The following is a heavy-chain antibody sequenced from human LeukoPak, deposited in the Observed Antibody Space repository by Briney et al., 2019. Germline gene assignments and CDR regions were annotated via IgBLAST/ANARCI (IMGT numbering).Heavy chain of an antibody. D-gene: IGHD3-10*01. CDR1: GGSFSGYY. CDR2: INHSGST. CDR3: ARNRYYYGSRNYGVPNWFDP. V-gene: IGHV4-34*01. J-gene: IGHJ5*02. Sequence: SETLSLTCAVYGGSFSGYYWSWIRQPPGKGLEWIGGINHSGSTNYNPSLKSRVTISVHTSKNQFSLRLSSVTAADTAVYYCARNRYYYGSRNYGVPNWFDPWGQGTLVTVSS.